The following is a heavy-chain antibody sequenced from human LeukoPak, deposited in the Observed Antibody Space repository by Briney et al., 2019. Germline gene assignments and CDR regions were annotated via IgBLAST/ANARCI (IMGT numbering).Heavy chain of an antibody. CDR2: VIPIFGTA. J-gene: IGHJ4*02. D-gene: IGHD3-3*01. Sequence: GASVKVSCKASGGTFSSYAISWVRQAPGQGLEWMGGVIPIFGTANYAQKFQGRVTITADESTSTAYMELSSLRSEDTAVYYCARNDFWSGYSYYFDYWGQGALVTVSS. CDR1: GGTFSSYA. V-gene: IGHV1-69*01. CDR3: ARNDFWSGYSYYFDY.